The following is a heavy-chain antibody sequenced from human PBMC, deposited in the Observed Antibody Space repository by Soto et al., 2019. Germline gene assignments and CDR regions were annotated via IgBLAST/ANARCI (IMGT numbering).Heavy chain of an antibody. CDR1: GFTFSDYY. CDR2: ISSSGSTI. D-gene: IGHD2-8*02. J-gene: IGHJ6*02. CDR3: ARVWGGLLDYYYAMDV. Sequence: GGSLRLSCAAPGFTFSDYYMSWIRQAPGKGLEWVSYISSSGSTIYYADSVKGRFTISRDNAKNSLYLQMNSLRAEDTAVYYCARVWGGLLDYYYAMDVWGQGTTVTVSS. V-gene: IGHV3-11*01.